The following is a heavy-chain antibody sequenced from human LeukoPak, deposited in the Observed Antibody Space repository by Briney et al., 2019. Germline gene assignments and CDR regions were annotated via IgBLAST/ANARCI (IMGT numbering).Heavy chain of an antibody. J-gene: IGHJ4*02. CDR2: IYHTGTT. V-gene: IGHV4-38-2*01. Sequence: PSETLSLTCDVSGYSISSAYYWGWIRQPPGKGLEWIGSIYHTGTTYYNPSLKSLITISVDTSKNQFSLRLSSVTAADTAVYYCARGVLYWGQGTLVTVSS. CDR1: GYSISSAYY. D-gene: IGHD2-8*01. CDR3: ARGVLY.